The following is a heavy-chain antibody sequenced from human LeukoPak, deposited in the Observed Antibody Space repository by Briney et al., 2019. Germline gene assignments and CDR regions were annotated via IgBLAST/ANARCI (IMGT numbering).Heavy chain of an antibody. CDR1: GGSISSGDYY. CDR2: VHYSAST. J-gene: IGHJ4*02. Sequence: TLSLTCTVSGGSISSGDYYWGWIRQARGKGLEWTRRVHYSASTSYTPSLHCPVVILVYTSKNQFSLILSSVTAADTAVYYCARDARSSGASCFDDWGQGILVTVSS. D-gene: IGHD2-15*01. V-gene: IGHV4-30-4*01. CDR3: ARDARSSGASCFDD.